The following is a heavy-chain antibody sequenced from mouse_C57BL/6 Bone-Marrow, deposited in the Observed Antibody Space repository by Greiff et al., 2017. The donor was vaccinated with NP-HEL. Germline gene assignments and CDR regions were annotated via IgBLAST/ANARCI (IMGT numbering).Heavy chain of an antibody. CDR2: IYPRSGNT. J-gene: IGHJ4*01. Sequence: QVHVKQSGAELARPGASVKLSCKASGYTFTSYGISWVKQRTGQGLEWIGEIYPRSGNTYYNEKFKGKATLTADKSSSTAYMELRSLTSEDSAVYFCARSGYYYAMDYWGQGTSVTVSA. V-gene: IGHV1-81*01. CDR3: ARSGYYYAMDY. CDR1: GYTFTSYG.